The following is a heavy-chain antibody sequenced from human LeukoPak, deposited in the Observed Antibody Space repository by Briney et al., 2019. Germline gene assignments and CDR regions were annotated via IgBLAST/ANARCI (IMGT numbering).Heavy chain of an antibody. J-gene: IGHJ4*02. D-gene: IGHD3-10*01. Sequence: SETLSLTCTVSGGSISSHYWSWIRQPPGKGLEWIGYIYSSGSTKYNPSLESRVTKSVDTSKNQFSLKVSSVTAADTAVYYCARSLYGHYFDYWGQGTLVTVSS. CDR3: ARSLYGHYFDY. CDR2: IYSSGST. CDR1: GGSISSHY. V-gene: IGHV4-59*11.